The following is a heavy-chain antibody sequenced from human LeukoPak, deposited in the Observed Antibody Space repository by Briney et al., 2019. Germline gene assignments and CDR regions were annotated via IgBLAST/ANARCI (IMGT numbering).Heavy chain of an antibody. CDR2: IYYSRTT. V-gene: IGHV4-30-4*01. J-gene: IGHJ4*02. CDR1: GGSISSGDYY. Sequence: SQTLSLTCTVSGGSISSGDYYWSWIRQPPGKGLEWIGYIYYSRTTYYNPSLKSRVTISLDTSKYQFSLKLTSVTAADTAVCYCARGPYSTGSYYWGQGTLGTVSS. CDR3: ARGPYSTGSYY. D-gene: IGHD3-10*01.